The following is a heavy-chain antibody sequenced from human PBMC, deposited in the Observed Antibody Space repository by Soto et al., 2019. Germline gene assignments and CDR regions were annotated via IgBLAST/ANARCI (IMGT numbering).Heavy chain of an antibody. D-gene: IGHD2-15*01. J-gene: IGHJ3*02. CDR2: IYYSGST. CDR3: ARGYCSGGSCYSPAFDI. Sequence: PSETLSLTCTVSGGSISSGGYYWSWIRQHPGKGLEWIGYIYYSGSTYYNPSLKSRVTISVDTSKNQFSLKLSSVTAADTAVYYCARGYCSGGSCYSPAFDIWGQGTMVTVSS. V-gene: IGHV4-31*03. CDR1: GGSISSGGYY.